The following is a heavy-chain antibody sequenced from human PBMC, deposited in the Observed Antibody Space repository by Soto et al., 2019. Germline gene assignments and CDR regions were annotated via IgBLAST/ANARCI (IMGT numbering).Heavy chain of an antibody. J-gene: IGHJ5*02. V-gene: IGHV3-11*01. CDR3: ARELGYCSGGSCFNSVDWFDP. D-gene: IGHD2-15*01. Sequence: GGSLRLSCAASGFTFSDYYMSWIRQAPGKGLEWVSYISSSGSTIYYADSVKGRFTISRDNAKNSLYLQMNSLRAEDTAVYYCARELGYCSGGSCFNSVDWFDPWGQGTLVTVSS. CDR2: ISSSGSTI. CDR1: GFTFSDYY.